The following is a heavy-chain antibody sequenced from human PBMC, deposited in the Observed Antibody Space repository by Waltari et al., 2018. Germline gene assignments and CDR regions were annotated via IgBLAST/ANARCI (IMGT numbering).Heavy chain of an antibody. V-gene: IGHV3-30*02. D-gene: IGHD3-10*01. J-gene: IGHJ3*02. CDR3: AKANMVQGVIYAVDI. CDR2: IRYDGSNK. Sequence: QVQLVESGGGVVQPGGYLILSCAASGFTFSSYGMHWVRQAPGKGLEWVAVIRYDGSNKYYADSVKGRFTISRDNSKNTLYLQMNSLRAEDTAVYYCAKANMVQGVIYAVDIWGQGTMVTVSS. CDR1: GFTFSSYG.